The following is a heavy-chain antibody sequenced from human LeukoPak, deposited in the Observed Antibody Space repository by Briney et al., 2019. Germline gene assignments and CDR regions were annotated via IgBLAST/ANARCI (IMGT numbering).Heavy chain of an antibody. Sequence: SETLSLTCGVSGGSISNTNWWSWVRQPPGQGLEWIGEISLTGLTHYNPSLESRVTVSLDKSKNQLSLNLTSVTAADTAVHYCSRENGAFSPFGYWGQGTLVTVLS. J-gene: IGHJ4*02. D-gene: IGHD2-8*01. V-gene: IGHV4-4*02. CDR1: GGSISNTNW. CDR3: SRENGAFSPFGY. CDR2: ISLTGLT.